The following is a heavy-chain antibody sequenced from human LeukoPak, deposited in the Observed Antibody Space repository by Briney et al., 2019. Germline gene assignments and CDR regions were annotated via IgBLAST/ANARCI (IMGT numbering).Heavy chain of an antibody. Sequence: GGSLRLSCAASGFSFRNYWMTWLRQAPGKGLEWVANIRGDESRKYYLDSVTGRFTISRDNAKNSLYLQMNSLRAEDTAVYYCARDANYHVSSDYYDAFDIWGQGTMVTVSS. V-gene: IGHV3-7*01. CDR2: IRGDESRK. CDR3: ARDANYHVSSDYYDAFDI. D-gene: IGHD3-22*01. CDR1: GFSFRNYW. J-gene: IGHJ3*02.